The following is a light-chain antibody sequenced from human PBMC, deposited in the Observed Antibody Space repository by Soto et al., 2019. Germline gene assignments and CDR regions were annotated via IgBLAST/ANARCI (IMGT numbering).Light chain of an antibody. CDR1: SSDVGGYNY. Sequence: QSVLTQPAPVSGSPGQSITIPCTGTSSDVGGYNYVSWYQQHPGKAPKLMIYDVSNRPSGVSNRFSGSKSGNTASLTISGLQAEDEADYYCSSYTSSSTLYVFGTGTKVTVL. CDR3: SSYTSSSTLYV. CDR2: DVS. J-gene: IGLJ1*01. V-gene: IGLV2-14*01.